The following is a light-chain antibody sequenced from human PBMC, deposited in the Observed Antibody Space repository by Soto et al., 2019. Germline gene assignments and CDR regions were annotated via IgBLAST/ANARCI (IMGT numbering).Light chain of an antibody. CDR3: QQYGTSLIT. V-gene: IGKV3-20*01. CDR2: GAS. CDR1: HSVSTSY. J-gene: IGKJ4*01. Sequence: EIVLTQSPATLSLSPGEGATLSCRASHSVSTSYFAWYQQKPGQAPRLLNYGASNRATDIPDRFSGSGSGTDFTLTISRLETEDFAVYYCQQYGTSLITFGGGTKVEIK.